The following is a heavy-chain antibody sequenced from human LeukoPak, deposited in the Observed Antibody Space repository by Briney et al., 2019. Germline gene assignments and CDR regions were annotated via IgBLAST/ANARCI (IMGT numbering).Heavy chain of an antibody. CDR2: IRYDGSNK. Sequence: GGSLRLSCAASGFTFSSYGTHWVRQAPGKGLEWVAFIRYDGSNKYYADSVKGRFTISRDNSKNTLYLQMNSLRAEDTAVYYCAKDLEYCSSTSCYDYYYGMDVWGQGTTVTVSS. J-gene: IGHJ6*02. CDR3: AKDLEYCSSTSCYDYYYGMDV. D-gene: IGHD2-2*01. CDR1: GFTFSSYG. V-gene: IGHV3-30*02.